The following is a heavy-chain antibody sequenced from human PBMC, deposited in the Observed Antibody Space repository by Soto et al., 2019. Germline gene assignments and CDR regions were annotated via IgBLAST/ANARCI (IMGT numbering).Heavy chain of an antibody. CDR3: AKDGTTTGIHYYAMDV. V-gene: IGHV3-30-3*02. D-gene: IGHD1-1*01. Sequence: GGSLRLSCAVSGFTFSSYAMHWVRQAAGKGLEWVAVISYDGTNKYYADSVKGRFTISRDNSKNTLFLQMDSLRAEDTALYFCAKDGTTTGIHYYAMDVWGQGTTVTVSS. CDR2: ISYDGTNK. J-gene: IGHJ6*02. CDR1: GFTFSSYA.